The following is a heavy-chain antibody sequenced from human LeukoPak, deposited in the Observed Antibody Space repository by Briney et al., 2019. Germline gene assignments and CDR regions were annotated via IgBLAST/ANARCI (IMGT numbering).Heavy chain of an antibody. CDR3: AKSFVLYWYFDL. D-gene: IGHD6-6*01. J-gene: IGHJ2*01. V-gene: IGHV3-23*01. CDR1: AFTFSSNT. CDR2: ISGSGSII. Sequence: GGSLRLSCAASAFTFSSNTMNWVRQAPGKGLEWVSYISGSGSIIYYADSVKGRFTISRDNSKNTLYLQMNSLRAEDTAVYYCAKSFVLYWYFDLWGRGTLVTVSS.